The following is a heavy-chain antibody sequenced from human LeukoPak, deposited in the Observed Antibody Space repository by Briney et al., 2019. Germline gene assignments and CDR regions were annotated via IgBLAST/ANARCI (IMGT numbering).Heavy chain of an antibody. V-gene: IGHV3-74*01. CDR1: GFSLSNHW. J-gene: IGHJ3*01. CDR2: IDPDGSVA. D-gene: IGHD3-16*01. CDR3: ARELGRGGSAFDV. Sequence: TGGSLRLSCEASGFSLSNHWMHWVRQAPGKGLVWVAHIDPDGSVANYGDSVKGRFTISRDNAKNTLYLRMDSLRAEDTAVYYCARELGRGGSAFDVWGQGTMVTVSS.